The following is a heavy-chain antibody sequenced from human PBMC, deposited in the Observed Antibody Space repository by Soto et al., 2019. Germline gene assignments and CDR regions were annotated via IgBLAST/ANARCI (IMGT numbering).Heavy chain of an antibody. D-gene: IGHD3-10*01. J-gene: IGHJ6*02. CDR3: ARAMVRGWGMDV. CDR2: IYHSGST. V-gene: IGHV4-30-2*01. CDR1: GGSISSGGYS. Sequence: PSETLSLTCAVSGGSISSGGYSWSWIRQPPGKGLEWIGYIYHSGSTNYNPSLKSRVTISVDTSKNQFSLKLSSVTAADTAVYYCARAMVRGWGMDVWGQGTTVTVSS.